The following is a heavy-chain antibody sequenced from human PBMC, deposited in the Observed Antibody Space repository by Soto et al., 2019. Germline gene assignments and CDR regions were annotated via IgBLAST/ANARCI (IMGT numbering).Heavy chain of an antibody. CDR2: IRNSGEST. Sequence: EVQLLESGGGLAQPGGSLRLSCAASGFSIDSYVMNWVRQAPGKGLEWISMIRNSGESTYYAESVKGRFTISRDSSKNTLYLQMNRLRVEDTAVFYCAKDRGHNSGYPILDPWGQGTLVTVSS. V-gene: IGHV3-23*01. CDR1: GFSIDSYV. CDR3: AKDRGHNSGYPILDP. D-gene: IGHD3-22*01. J-gene: IGHJ5*02.